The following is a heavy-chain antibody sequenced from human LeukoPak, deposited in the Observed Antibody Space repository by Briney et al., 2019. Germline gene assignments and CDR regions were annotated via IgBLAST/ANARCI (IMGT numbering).Heavy chain of an antibody. CDR3: ARQGGYSGYDPYYFDY. Sequence: GESLKISCKGSGYSFTSYWIGWVRQMPGKGPEWMGIIYPGDSDTRYSPSFQGQVTISADKSISTAYLQWSSLKASDTAMYYCARQGGYSGYDPYYFDYWGQGTLVTVSS. V-gene: IGHV5-51*01. CDR1: GYSFTSYW. CDR2: IYPGDSDT. D-gene: IGHD5-12*01. J-gene: IGHJ4*02.